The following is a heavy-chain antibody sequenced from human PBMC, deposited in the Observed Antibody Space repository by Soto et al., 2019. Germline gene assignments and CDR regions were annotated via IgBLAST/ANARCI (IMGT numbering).Heavy chain of an antibody. D-gene: IGHD3-3*01. CDR1: EFTISTYS. CDR3: ARDASYYSLWSGYYPSRNGMDV. V-gene: IGHV3-33*08. Sequence: PGGSLRLSCVGPEFTISTYSINWVGQAPGKRLEWVSLIWYDGSKKSYGDSVKGRFTISRVNSRNTVYLQMNSLRADDTAVYYCARDASYYSLWSGYYPSRNGMDVWGQGTTVTVS. J-gene: IGHJ6*02. CDR2: IWYDGSKK.